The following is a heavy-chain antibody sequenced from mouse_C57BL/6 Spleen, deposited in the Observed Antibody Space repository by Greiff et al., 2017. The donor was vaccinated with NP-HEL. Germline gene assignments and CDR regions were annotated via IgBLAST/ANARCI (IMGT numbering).Heavy chain of an antibody. V-gene: IGHV1-15*01. CDR3: TREGAYGNYFDY. D-gene: IGHD2-1*01. J-gene: IGHJ2*01. Sequence: VQLQQSGAELVRPGASVTLSCKASGYTFTDYEMHWVKQTPVHGLEWIGAIDPETGGTAYNQKFKGKAILTADKSSSTAYIELRSLTSEDSAVYYCTREGAYGNYFDYWGQGTTLTVSS. CDR1: GYTFTDYE. CDR2: IDPETGGT.